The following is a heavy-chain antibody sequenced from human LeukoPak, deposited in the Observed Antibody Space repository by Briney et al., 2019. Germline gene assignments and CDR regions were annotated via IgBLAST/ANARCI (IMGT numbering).Heavy chain of an antibody. D-gene: IGHD6-19*01. CDR1: GGSFSGYY. J-gene: IGHJ4*02. V-gene: IGHV4-34*01. CDR2: INHSGST. Sequence: SETLSLTCAVYGGSFSGYYWSWIRQPPGKGLEWIGEINHSGSTNYNPSLKSRVTISVDTSKNQFSLKLSSVTAADTAVYYCARGPYSSLSGGLRRYSSGRYYFDYWGQGTLVTVSS. CDR3: ARGPYSSLSGGLRRYSSGRYYFDY.